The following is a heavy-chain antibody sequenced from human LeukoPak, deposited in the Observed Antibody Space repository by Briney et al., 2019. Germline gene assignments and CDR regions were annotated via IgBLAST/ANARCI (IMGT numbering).Heavy chain of an antibody. Sequence: SQTLSLTCTVSGGSISSGSYYWSWIRQPAGKGLEWIGRIYTSGSTNYNPSLKSRVTISVDTSKNQFSLKLSSVTAADTAVYYCARDQPIAARPWYYYYMDVWGKGTTVTVSS. V-gene: IGHV4-61*02. CDR2: IYTSGST. CDR3: ARDQPIAARPWYYYYMDV. J-gene: IGHJ6*03. D-gene: IGHD6-6*01. CDR1: GGSISSGSYY.